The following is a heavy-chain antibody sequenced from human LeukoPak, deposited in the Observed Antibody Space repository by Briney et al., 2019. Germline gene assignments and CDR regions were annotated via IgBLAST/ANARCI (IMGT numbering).Heavy chain of an antibody. Sequence: GGSLRLSCAASGFNFSSYAMNWVRQAPGKGLEWVSGIGYTGDSTFYADSVKGRFTVSRDSSKNTLFLHMNSLRAEDTVLYYCAKSPTVDADFDIWGQGTMVTVSS. V-gene: IGHV3-23*01. CDR3: AKSPTVDADFDI. J-gene: IGHJ3*02. D-gene: IGHD4-23*01. CDR1: GFNFSSYA. CDR2: IGYTGDST.